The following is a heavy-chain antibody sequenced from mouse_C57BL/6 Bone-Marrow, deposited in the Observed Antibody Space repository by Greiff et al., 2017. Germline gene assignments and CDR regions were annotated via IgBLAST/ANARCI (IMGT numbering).Heavy chain of an antibody. CDR3: ARYGNYDYALDY. Sequence: VMLVESGAELARPGASVKLSCKASGYTFTSYGMSWVKQRTGQGLEWIGEIYPRSGNTYYNEQFKGKATLTAAKSSSTAYMELRRLTSEYSAVYFCARYGNYDYALDYWGQGTSVTVSS. J-gene: IGHJ4*01. D-gene: IGHD2-1*01. V-gene: IGHV1-81*01. CDR1: GYTFTSYG. CDR2: IYPRSGNT.